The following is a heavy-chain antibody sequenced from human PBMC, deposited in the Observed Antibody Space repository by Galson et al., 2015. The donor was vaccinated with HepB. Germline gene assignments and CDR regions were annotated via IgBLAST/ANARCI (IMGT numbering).Heavy chain of an antibody. V-gene: IGHV3-33*01. CDR2: IWYDGSNK. J-gene: IGHJ4*02. Sequence: SLRLSCAASGFTFSSYGMHWVRQAPGKGLEWVAVIWYDGSNKYYADSVKGRFTISRDISKNTLYLQMNSLRAEDTAVYYCARDLYDSSGYYSPHFDYWGQGTLVTVSS. CDR1: GFTFSSYG. D-gene: IGHD3-22*01. CDR3: ARDLYDSSGYYSPHFDY.